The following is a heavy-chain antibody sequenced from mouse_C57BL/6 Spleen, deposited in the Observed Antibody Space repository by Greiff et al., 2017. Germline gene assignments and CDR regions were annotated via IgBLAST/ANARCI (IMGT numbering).Heavy chain of an antibody. Sequence: QVQLQQSDAELVKPGASVKISCKVSGYTFTDHTIHWMKQRPEQGLEWIGYIYPRDGSTKYNEKFKGKATLTADKSSSTAYMQLNSLASEDAAVYCCAREGYYGSTFDDWGQGTTLTVSA. CDR1: GYTFTDHT. J-gene: IGHJ2*01. CDR3: AREGYYGSTFDD. D-gene: IGHD1-1*01. CDR2: IYPRDGST. V-gene: IGHV1-78*01.